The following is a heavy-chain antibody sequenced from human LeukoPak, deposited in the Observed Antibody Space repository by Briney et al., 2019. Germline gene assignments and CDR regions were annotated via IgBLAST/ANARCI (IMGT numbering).Heavy chain of an antibody. J-gene: IGHJ4*02. D-gene: IGHD7-27*01. Sequence: GRSLRLSCAASGFTFSSYAMRWVRQAPGKGLEWVAVISYDGSNKYCADSVKGRFTISRDNSKNTLYLQMNSLRAEDTAVYYCARAFRPINWALGYWGQGTLVTVSS. CDR2: ISYDGSNK. V-gene: IGHV3-30*01. CDR1: GFTFSSYA. CDR3: ARAFRPINWALGY.